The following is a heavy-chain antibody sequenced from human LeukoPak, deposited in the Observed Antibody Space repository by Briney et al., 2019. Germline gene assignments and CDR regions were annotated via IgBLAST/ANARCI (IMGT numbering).Heavy chain of an antibody. CDR1: GGSISSGDYY. D-gene: IGHD4-17*01. CDR2: IYYSGST. Sequence: PSQTLSLTCTVSGGSISSGDYYWSWSRQPPGKGLEWIGYIYYSGSTYYNPSLKSRVTISVDTSKNQFSLKLSSVTAADTAVYYCARGGYGDYVRNWYFDLWGRGTLVTVSS. V-gene: IGHV4-30-4*08. CDR3: ARGGYGDYVRNWYFDL. J-gene: IGHJ2*01.